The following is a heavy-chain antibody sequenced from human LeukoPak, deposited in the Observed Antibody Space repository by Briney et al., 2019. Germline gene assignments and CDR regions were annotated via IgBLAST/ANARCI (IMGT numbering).Heavy chain of an antibody. J-gene: IGHJ4*02. Sequence: PGGSLRLSCAASGFTFSSYAMSWVRQAPGKGLEWVSAISGVADRTYYADSVKGRFTISRDNSKNALSLQMNSLRAEDAAIYYCAKESPYTSPRNYYFDYWAREPWSPSPQ. D-gene: IGHD1-14*01. CDR2: ISGVADRT. CDR3: AKESPYTSPRNYYFDY. V-gene: IGHV3-23*01. CDR1: GFTFSSYA.